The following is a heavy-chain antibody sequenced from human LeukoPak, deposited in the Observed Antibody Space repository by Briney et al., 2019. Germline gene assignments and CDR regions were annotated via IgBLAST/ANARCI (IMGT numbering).Heavy chain of an antibody. Sequence: GGSLRLSCAASGFTFSNYAMSWVRQAPGKGLEWVSGISGSGGSTYYADSVKGRFTISRDNSKNTLYLQMNSLRAEDTAVYYCANANYDSSGYYMPLDYWGQGTLVTVSS. V-gene: IGHV3-23*01. CDR3: ANANYDSSGYYMPLDY. CDR1: GFTFSNYA. J-gene: IGHJ4*02. D-gene: IGHD3-22*01. CDR2: ISGSGGST.